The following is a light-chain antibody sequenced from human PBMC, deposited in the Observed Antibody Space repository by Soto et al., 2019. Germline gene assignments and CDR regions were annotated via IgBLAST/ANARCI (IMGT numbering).Light chain of an antibody. CDR2: ETS. V-gene: IGKV1-5*03. Sequence: IQMTQSPSRLSASVGDRATITCQASQTISNRVAWYQHQPGKPPRLLIYETSTLQSGVPSRFRGSGSGTEFTLTISSLQPGDSASYYCQQYDMYSYTFAQGTKLEIK. J-gene: IGKJ2*01. CDR1: QTISNR. CDR3: QQYDMYSYT.